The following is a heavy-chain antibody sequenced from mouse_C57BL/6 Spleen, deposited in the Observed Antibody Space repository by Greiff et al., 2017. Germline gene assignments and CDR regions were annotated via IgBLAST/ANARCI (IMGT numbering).Heavy chain of an antibody. Sequence: EVHLVESGAELVKPGASVKLSCTASGFNIKDYYMHWVKQRTEQGLEWIGRIDPEDGETKYAPKFQGKATITADTSSNTAYLQLSSLTSEDTAVYYCARSSFYYGSSYGDFGNWGQGTTLTVSS. CDR2: IDPEDGET. D-gene: IGHD1-1*01. J-gene: IGHJ2*01. V-gene: IGHV14-2*01. CDR1: GFNIKDYY. CDR3: ARSSFYYGSSYGDFGN.